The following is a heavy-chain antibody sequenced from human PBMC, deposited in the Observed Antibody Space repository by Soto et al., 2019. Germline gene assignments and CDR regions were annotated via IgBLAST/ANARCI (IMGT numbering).Heavy chain of an antibody. D-gene: IGHD6-25*01. CDR3: ARFTRGSSGDY. V-gene: IGHV3-7*01. CDR2: IKEDGSDK. J-gene: IGHJ4*02. Sequence: PGGSLRLSCVASGFTFNTYWMSWVRQAPGKGLEWVANIKEDGSDKYYVDSVKGRFTISRDNAKNLLYLHMNSLGAGDTAMYYCARFTRGSSGDYWGQGTLVTVSS. CDR1: GFTFNTYW.